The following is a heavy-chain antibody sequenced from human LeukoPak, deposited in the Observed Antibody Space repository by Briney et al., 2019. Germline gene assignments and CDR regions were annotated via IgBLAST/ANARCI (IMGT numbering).Heavy chain of an antibody. J-gene: IGHJ4*02. V-gene: IGHV4-34*01. CDR2: INHSGST. Sequence: SETLSLTCAVYGGSLSDYYWSWIRQPPGKGLEWIGEINHSGSTNYNPSLESRVTISVDTSKNQFSLKMRSVTAADTAAYYCARPNPHGVLPSYYFDSWGQGTLVTVSS. CDR1: GGSLSDYY. CDR3: ARPNPHGVLPSYYFDS.